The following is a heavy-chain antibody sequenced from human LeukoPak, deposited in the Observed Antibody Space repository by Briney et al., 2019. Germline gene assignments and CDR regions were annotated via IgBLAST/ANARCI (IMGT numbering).Heavy chain of an antibody. CDR2: IYYSGST. Sequence: SETLSLTCTVSGGSISSYYWSWIRQPPGKGLEWIGYIYYSGSTNYNPSLKSRVTISVDTSKNQFSLKLSSVTAADTAVYYCARSDGPGSDYWGQGTLVTVSS. CDR3: ARSDGPGSDY. J-gene: IGHJ4*02. D-gene: IGHD5-24*01. V-gene: IGHV4-59*01. CDR1: GGSISSYY.